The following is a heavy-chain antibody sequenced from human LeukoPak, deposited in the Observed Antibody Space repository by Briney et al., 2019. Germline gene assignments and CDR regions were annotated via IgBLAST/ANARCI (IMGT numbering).Heavy chain of an antibody. D-gene: IGHD5-12*01. V-gene: IGHV3-23*01. CDR3: AKEAGYSGYDYPDY. CDR1: GFTFSSYA. Sequence: QSGGSLRLSCAASGFTFSSYAMSWVRQAPGRGLEWVSGISGSAYSTYYADSVQGRFTISRDNSKNTLYLQMNSLRAEDTAVYYCAKEAGYSGYDYPDYWGQGTLVTLSS. CDR2: ISGSAYST. J-gene: IGHJ4*02.